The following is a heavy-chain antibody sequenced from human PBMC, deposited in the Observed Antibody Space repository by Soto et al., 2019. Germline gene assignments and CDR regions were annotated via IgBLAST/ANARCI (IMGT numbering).Heavy chain of an antibody. J-gene: IGHJ5*02. CDR1: GFTFSSYS. Sequence: GGSLRLSCAASGFTFSSYSMNWVRQAPGKGLEWVSSISSSSSYIYYADSVKGRFTISRDNAKNSLYLQMNSLRAEDTAVYYCARDRDFRYNWNDLDPNWFDPWGQGTLVTVSS. CDR3: ARDRDFRYNWNDLDPNWFDP. CDR2: ISSSSSYI. V-gene: IGHV3-21*01. D-gene: IGHD1-20*01.